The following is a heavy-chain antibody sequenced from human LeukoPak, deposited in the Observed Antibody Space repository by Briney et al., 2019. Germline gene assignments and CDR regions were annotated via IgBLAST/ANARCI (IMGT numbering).Heavy chain of an antibody. V-gene: IGHV3-74*01. J-gene: IGHJ4*02. Sequence: GGSLRLSCAASGFIFSNYGMNWVSRTPGKGLVWVSRISHDGIISYADSVKGRFTISRDNAKNTLILQMNSLRVEDTAVYYCARDWVYKIDYWGRGTLVTVSS. D-gene: IGHD5-24*01. CDR2: ISHDGII. CDR1: GFIFSNYG. CDR3: ARDWVYKIDY.